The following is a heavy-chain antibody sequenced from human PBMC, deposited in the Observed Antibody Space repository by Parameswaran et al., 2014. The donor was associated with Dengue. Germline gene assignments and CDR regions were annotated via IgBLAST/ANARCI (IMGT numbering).Heavy chain of an antibody. CDR3: ARGPYYYDPRFDY. V-gene: IGHV4-38-2*02. CDR2: FYHDGRM. D-gene: IGHD3-22*01. Sequence: WIRQPPGKGLEWIGSFYHDGRMFYNPSLKSRVTITEDASTNQFSLRVTSVTAADTAVYYCARGPYYYDPRFDYWGQGILVTVS. J-gene: IGHJ4*02.